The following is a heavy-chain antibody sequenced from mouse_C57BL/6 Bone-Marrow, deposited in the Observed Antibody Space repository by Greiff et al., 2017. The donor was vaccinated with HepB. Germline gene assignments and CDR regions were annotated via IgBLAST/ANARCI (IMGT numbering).Heavy chain of an antibody. CDR3: ARGLYRVTTSGY. Sequence: EVQLQQSGPELVKPGASVKISCKASGYTFTDYYMNWVKQSHGKSLEWIGDINPNNGGTSYNQKFKGKATLTVDKSSSTAYMELRSLTSEDSAVYYCARGLYRVTTSGYWGQGTTLTVSS. D-gene: IGHD2-2*01. J-gene: IGHJ2*01. CDR2: INPNNGGT. CDR1: GYTFTDYY. V-gene: IGHV1-26*01.